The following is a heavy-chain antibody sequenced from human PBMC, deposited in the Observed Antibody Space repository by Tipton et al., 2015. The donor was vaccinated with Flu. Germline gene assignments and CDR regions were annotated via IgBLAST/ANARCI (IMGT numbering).Heavy chain of an antibody. Sequence: TLSLTCTVSGGSISSYYWSWIRQPPGKGLEWIGYIYYSGSTNYNPSLKSRVTISVDTSKNQFSLKLSSVAAADTAVYYCAGELNYGMDVWGQGTTVTVSS. J-gene: IGHJ6*02. CDR2: IYYSGST. CDR3: AGELNYGMDV. V-gene: IGHV4-59*01. CDR1: GGSISSYY.